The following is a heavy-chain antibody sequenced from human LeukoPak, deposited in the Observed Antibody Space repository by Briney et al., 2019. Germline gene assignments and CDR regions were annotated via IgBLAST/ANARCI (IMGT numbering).Heavy chain of an antibody. CDR3: ARDLGDSGYDFWSGYYHAYGMDV. CDR1: GYTFTGYY. V-gene: IGHV1-2*02. Sequence: ASVKVSCKASGYTFTGYYMHWVRQAPGQGLEWMGWINPNSGGTNYAQKFQGRVTMTRDTSISTAYMELSRLRSDDTAVYYCARDLGDSGYDFWSGYYHAYGMDVWGQGTTVTVSS. CDR2: INPNSGGT. J-gene: IGHJ6*02. D-gene: IGHD3-3*01.